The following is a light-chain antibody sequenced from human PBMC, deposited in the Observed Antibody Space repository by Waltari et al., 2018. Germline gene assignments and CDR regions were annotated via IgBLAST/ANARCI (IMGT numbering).Light chain of an antibody. V-gene: IGLV2-11*01. J-gene: IGLJ3*02. CDR3: CAYAYTYWV. CDR2: DVY. Sequence: QSALTQSRPVSGPPGQSATISCTGTSSDGGGYAYVSWYQQHPGKAPKLVIYDVYKRPSGVPDRFSASKSGNTASLTISGLQADDEADYYCCAYAYTYWVFGGGTKVTVL. CDR1: SSDGGGYAY.